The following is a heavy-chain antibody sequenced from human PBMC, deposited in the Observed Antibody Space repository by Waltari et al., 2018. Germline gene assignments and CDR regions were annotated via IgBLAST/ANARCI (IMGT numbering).Heavy chain of an antibody. Sequence: EVQLVESGGGLVKPGGSLRLSCAASGFTFSSYSMNWVRQAPGKGLEWVSSISSSSSYIYYADSVKGRFTSARDNAKNSLYLQMNSLRAEDTAVYYCARESGFDYYFDYWGQGTLVTVSS. J-gene: IGHJ4*02. CDR1: GFTFSSYS. CDR3: ARESGFDYYFDY. V-gene: IGHV3-21*01. D-gene: IGHD3-10*01. CDR2: ISSSSSYI.